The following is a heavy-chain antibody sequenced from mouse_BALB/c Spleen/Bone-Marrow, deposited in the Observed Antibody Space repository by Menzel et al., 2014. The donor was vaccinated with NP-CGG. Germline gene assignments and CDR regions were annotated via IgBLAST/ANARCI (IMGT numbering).Heavy chain of an antibody. CDR1: GFSLTSYG. D-gene: IGHD1-2*01. Sequence: VQGVESGPGLVAPSQSLSITCTVSGFSLTSYGVHWVRQPPGKGLEWLGVIRADGSTNYNSALMSRLSISKDNSKSQVFLKMNSLQTDDTAMYYCARSHYPYYFDYWGQGTTLTVSS. CDR2: IRADGST. CDR3: ARSHYPYYFDY. V-gene: IGHV2-9*02. J-gene: IGHJ2*01.